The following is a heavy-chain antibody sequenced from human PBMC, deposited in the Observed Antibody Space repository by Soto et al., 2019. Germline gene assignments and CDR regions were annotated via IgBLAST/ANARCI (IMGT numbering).Heavy chain of an antibody. Sequence: EVQVLESGGGSVQPGGSLRLSCAASGFTFSNFAMNWVRHAPGKGLEWVSEITGSTGTTYYADSVRGQFIISSDNSQSTVHLQMNSLRPEDTAVYYGAKDTSSSPYYMDVWGKVTTVTVSS. V-gene: IGHV3-23*01. CDR2: ITGSTGTT. CDR3: AKDTSSSPYYMDV. CDR1: GFTFSNFA. J-gene: IGHJ6*03. D-gene: IGHD2-2*01.